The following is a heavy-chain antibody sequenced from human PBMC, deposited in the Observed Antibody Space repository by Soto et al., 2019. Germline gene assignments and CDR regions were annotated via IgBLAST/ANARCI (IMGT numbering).Heavy chain of an antibody. J-gene: IGHJ6*02. CDR1: GVTFDRHT. D-gene: IGHD4-4*01. CDR3: ARGGLQAQGVQYNHYAMDV. CDR2: IIPSFSTP. V-gene: IGHV1-69*06. Sequence: SVKVSCKASGVTFDRHTINWVRQAPGQGLEWMGGIIPSFSTPKYAQKFQGRVMLTADKSTSTAYMELSSLRYEDTAVYYCARGGLQAQGVQYNHYAMDVWGQGTTVTVSS.